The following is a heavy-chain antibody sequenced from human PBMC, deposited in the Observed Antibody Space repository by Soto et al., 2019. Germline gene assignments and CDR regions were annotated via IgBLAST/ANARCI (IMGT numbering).Heavy chain of an antibody. CDR2: AYHSGST. Sequence: QLQLQESGPGLMRTSGNLSLTCAVSGGFTSTNNWWSWVRQPPGKGLEWIGDAYHSGSTEYNPSLKSRVSISVDKSKNQISLKLTSATAADTAVYYCARSPPSSYYGGSGTFDYWGQATLVTVSS. D-gene: IGHD3-10*01. J-gene: IGHJ4*02. CDR1: GGFTSTNNW. V-gene: IGHV4-4*02. CDR3: ARSPPSSYYGGSGTFDY.